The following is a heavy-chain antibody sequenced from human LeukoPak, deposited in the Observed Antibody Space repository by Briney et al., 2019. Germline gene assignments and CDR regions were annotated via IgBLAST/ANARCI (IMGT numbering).Heavy chain of an antibody. V-gene: IGHV3-21*01. Sequence: ETLSLTCTVSGGSISSSNYYWGWIRQPPGKGLEWVSSISSSSSYIYYADSVKGRFTISRDNAKNSLYLQMNSLRAEDTAVYYCASTGYYYDSSGYYSEAFDIWGQGTMVTVSS. CDR1: GGSISSSN. CDR3: ASTGYYYDSSGYYSEAFDI. D-gene: IGHD3-22*01. CDR2: ISSSSSYI. J-gene: IGHJ3*02.